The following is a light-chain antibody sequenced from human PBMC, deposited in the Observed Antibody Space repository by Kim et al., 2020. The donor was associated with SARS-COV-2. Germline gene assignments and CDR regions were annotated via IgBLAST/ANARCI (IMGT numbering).Light chain of an antibody. Sequence: QGVTIPCTGSSSNNGAGYDVHWYQQLPGTAPKLLIYCNSNRPSGVPDRFSGSKSGTSASLAITGLQAEDEADYYCQSYDSSLSGSVFGGGTQLTVL. CDR3: QSYDSSLSGSV. CDR1: SSNNGAGYD. V-gene: IGLV1-40*01. CDR2: CNS. J-gene: IGLJ3*02.